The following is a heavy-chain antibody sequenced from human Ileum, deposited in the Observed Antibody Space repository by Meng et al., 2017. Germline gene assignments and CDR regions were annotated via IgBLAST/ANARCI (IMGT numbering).Heavy chain of an antibody. CDR2: INSDGSDI. CDR1: GFTLSAYW. J-gene: IGHJ1*01. D-gene: IGHD3-22*01. Sequence: GGSLRLSCAASGFTLSAYWMHWVRQAPGKGLVWVARINSDGSDISYADSVKGRFTISRDNAKNTLQLQMNSLRAEDTAVYYCARVDYYDESNYYAYFQHWGQGTLVTVSS. CDR3: ARVDYYDESNYYAYFQH. V-gene: IGHV3-74*01.